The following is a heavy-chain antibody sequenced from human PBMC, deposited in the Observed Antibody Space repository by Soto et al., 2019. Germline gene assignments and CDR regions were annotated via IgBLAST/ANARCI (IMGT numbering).Heavy chain of an antibody. CDR3: VKDITTLGGVNVFDI. Sequence: EVQLLESGGGLVQPGGSLRLSCAASGFSISTYAMSWVRQAPGKGLEWVSSIRRSNGITNYAHSVMGRFTISRDSSINTLYLKTNSMRAENTAVYYRVKDITTLGGVNVFDIWGKGTVVTVSS. CDR1: GFSISTYA. CDR2: IRRSNGIT. D-gene: IGHD3-16*01. V-gene: IGHV3-23*01. J-gene: IGHJ3*02.